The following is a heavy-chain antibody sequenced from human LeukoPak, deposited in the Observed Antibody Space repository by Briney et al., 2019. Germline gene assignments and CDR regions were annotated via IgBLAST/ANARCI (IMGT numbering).Heavy chain of an antibody. J-gene: IGHJ4*02. CDR2: IYTSGGT. V-gene: IGHV4-4*09. CDR3: ARLTRLSTSPDRYYLDY. CDR1: GDSISSYY. D-gene: IGHD6-6*01. Sequence: SETLSLTCTVSGDSISSYYWSWIRQPPGKGLEWIGYIYTSGGTNYVPSLKGRVTISIDTSKNQFSLKLSSVTAADSAVYYCARLTRLSTSPDRYYLDYWGQGTLVTVSS.